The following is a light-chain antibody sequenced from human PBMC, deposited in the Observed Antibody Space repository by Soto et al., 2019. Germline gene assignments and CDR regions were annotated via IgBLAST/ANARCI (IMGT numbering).Light chain of an antibody. V-gene: IGKV3D-20*02. J-gene: IGKJ4*01. Sequence: DIVLTQSPATLSLYTGERATLSCGASQSVSSSRLAWYQQKAGLAPRLLIYDASFRAFGIPDRFSGSGSGTDFILTISSLEPEDFAVYYCQQRSNLPPTFGGGTKVDIK. CDR1: QSVSSSR. CDR2: DAS. CDR3: QQRSNLPPT.